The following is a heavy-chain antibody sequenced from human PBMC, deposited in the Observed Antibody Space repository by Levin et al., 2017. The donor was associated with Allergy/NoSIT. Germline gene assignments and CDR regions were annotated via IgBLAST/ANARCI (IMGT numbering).Heavy chain of an antibody. J-gene: IGHJ4*02. CDR1: GFTFSSYG. Sequence: GESLKISCAASGFTFSSYGMQWVRQAPGMGLEWVALISYDGSNKYYADTVKGRFTISRDNSKNTLYLQMNSLRAEDTAVYYCAKPPYEYSSRLWYFDYWGQGTLVTVSS. CDR3: AKPPYEYSSRLWYFDY. V-gene: IGHV3-30*18. D-gene: IGHD6-13*01. CDR2: ISYDGSNK.